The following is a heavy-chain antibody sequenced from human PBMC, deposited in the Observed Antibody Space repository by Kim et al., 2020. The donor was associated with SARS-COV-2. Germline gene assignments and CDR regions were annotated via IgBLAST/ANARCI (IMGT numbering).Heavy chain of an antibody. D-gene: IGHD3-22*01. CDR3: ARDWGEKNYYDSSGYYRLFDS. V-gene: IGHV3-11*01. J-gene: IGHJ4*02. Sequence: GGSLRLSCAASGFTFSDYYMSWIRQAPGKGLEWVSYISSSGSTIYYADSVKGQFTISRDNAKNSLYLQMNSLRAEDTAVYYCARDWGEKNYYDSSGYYRLFDSWGQGTLVTVSS. CDR2: ISSSGSTI. CDR1: GFTFSDYY.